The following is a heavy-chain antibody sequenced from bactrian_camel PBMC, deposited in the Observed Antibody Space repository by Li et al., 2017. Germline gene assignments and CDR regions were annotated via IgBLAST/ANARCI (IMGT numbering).Heavy chain of an antibody. CDR2: ITSGGGST. Sequence: QVQLVESGGGSVQAGGSLRLSCAASGLTYSRHCMGWFRQAPGKGLEWVSSITSGGGSTYYADSVKGRFTISGDNAKNTLYLQMNSLKTEDTAVYYCARGSQWGQGTQVTVS. V-gene: IGHV3S1*01. J-gene: IGHJ4*01. CDR3: ARGSQ. D-gene: IGHD5*01. CDR1: GLTYSRHC.